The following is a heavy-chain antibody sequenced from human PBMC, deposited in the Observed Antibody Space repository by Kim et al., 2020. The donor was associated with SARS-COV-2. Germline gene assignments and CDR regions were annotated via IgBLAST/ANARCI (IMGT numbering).Heavy chain of an antibody. CDR3: AKATSEYCSGTKCYYFDY. Sequence: GGSLRLSCAASGFTFSSYAMSWVRQAPGMRLEWVSTLNGSGRDTYNADSVRGRFTISRDNSQNMLYLQMSSLRPEDTAIYYCAKATSEYCSGTKCYYFDYWGRGTLVTVSS. CDR2: LNGSGRDT. V-gene: IGHV3-23*01. D-gene: IGHD2-15*01. J-gene: IGHJ4*02. CDR1: GFTFSSYA.